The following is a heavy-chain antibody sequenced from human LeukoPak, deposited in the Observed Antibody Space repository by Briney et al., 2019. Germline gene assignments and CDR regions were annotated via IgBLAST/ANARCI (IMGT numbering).Heavy chain of an antibody. CDR2: IWFDGKNT. CDR1: GFTFSTHA. Sequence: GGSLRLSCAASGFTFSTHAMHWVRQAPAKGLEWVAMIWFDGKNTHYVDSVKGRFTISRDNSKNTLYLQMNSLRAEDTAVYYCARDSYYGSFGYWGQGTLVTVSS. D-gene: IGHD3-10*01. V-gene: IGHV3-30*02. CDR3: ARDSYYGSFGY. J-gene: IGHJ4*02.